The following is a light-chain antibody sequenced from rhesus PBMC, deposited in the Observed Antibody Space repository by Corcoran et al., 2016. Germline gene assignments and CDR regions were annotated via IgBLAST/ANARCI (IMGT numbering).Light chain of an antibody. CDR1: QGITND. V-gene: IGKV1-25*01. J-gene: IGKJ1*01. CDR2: EAS. CDR3: QQYYSLPWT. Sequence: DIQMTQSPSSLSASVGDRVTITCRASQGITNDLAWYQQKPGEIPKPLNYEASTLQSGIPSRLSGSGSGTDFTLTISSLHSEDFATFYCQQYYSLPWTFGLGTKLDIQ.